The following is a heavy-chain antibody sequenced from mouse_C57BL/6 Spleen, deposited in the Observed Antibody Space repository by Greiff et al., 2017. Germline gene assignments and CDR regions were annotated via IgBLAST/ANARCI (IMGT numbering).Heavy chain of an antibody. Sequence: EVKLVESGGGLVKPGGSLKLSCAASGFTFSSYAMSWVRQTPEKRLEWVATISDGGSYTYYPNNVQGRFPSSRDNAKNNLYLQMSHLKSEDTAMYYCARDPGSSPYYAMDYWGQGTSVTVSS. CDR1: GFTFSSYA. D-gene: IGHD1-1*01. CDR3: ARDPGSSPYYAMDY. J-gene: IGHJ4*01. CDR2: ISDGGSYT. V-gene: IGHV5-4*01.